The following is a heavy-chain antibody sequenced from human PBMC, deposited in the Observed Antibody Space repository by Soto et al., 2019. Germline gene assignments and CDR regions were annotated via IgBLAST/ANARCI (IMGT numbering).Heavy chain of an antibody. V-gene: IGHV5-51*01. CDR3: ARSCSGGSCYRGWFDP. CDR2: IYPGDSDT. J-gene: IGHJ5*02. D-gene: IGHD2-15*01. Sequence: GESLKISCKGSGYSFTSYWIGWVRQMLGKGLEWMGIIYPGDSDTRYSPSFQGQVTISADKSISTAYLQWSSLKASDTAMYYCARSCSGGSCYRGWFDPWGQGTLVTVSS. CDR1: GYSFTSYW.